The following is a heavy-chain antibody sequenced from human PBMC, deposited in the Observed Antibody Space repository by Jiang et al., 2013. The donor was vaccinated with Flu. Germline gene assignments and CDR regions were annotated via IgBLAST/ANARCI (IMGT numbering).Heavy chain of an antibody. J-gene: IGHJ3*02. Sequence: GAEVKKPGSSVKVSCKASGGTFSSYAISWVRQAPGQGLEWMGRIIPILGIANYAQKFQGRVTITADKSTSTAYMELSSLRSEDTAVYYCARGKRYYDSSGLPVVAFDIWGKGQWSPSLQ. CDR2: IIPILGIA. CDR1: GGTFSSYA. V-gene: IGHV1-69*04. CDR3: ARGKRYYDSSGLPVVAFDI. D-gene: IGHD3-22*01.